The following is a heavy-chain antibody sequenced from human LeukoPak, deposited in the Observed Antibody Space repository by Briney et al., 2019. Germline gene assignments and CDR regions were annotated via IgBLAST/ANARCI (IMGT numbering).Heavy chain of an antibody. CDR2: ISWNSGSI. CDR1: GFTFDDYA. D-gene: IGHD1-1*01. J-gene: IGHJ4*02. CDR3: ARDLQRTGAADY. V-gene: IGHV3-9*01. Sequence: PGGSLRLSCAVSGFTFDDYAMHWVRQAPGKGLEWVSGISWNSGSIGYADSVKGRFTISRDNAKNSLYLQMNSLRDEDTAVYYCARDLQRTGAADYWGQGTLVTVSS.